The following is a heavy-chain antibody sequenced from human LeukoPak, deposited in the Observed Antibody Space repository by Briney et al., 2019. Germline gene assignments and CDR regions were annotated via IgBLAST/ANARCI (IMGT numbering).Heavy chain of an antibody. V-gene: IGHV5-51*01. CDR2: IYPGDSDT. CDR3: ARRSYSSSWND. Sequence: GESLKISCKGSGYSFVDYWIGWVRQMPGKGLEWMGIIYPGDSDTRYSPSFQGQVTISADKSISTAYLQWSSLKASDTAMYYCARRSYSSSWNDWGQGTLVTVSS. J-gene: IGHJ4*02. D-gene: IGHD6-13*01. CDR1: GYSFVDYW.